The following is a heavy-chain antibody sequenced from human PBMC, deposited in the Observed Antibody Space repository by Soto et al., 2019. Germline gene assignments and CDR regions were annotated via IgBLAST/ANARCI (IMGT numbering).Heavy chain of an antibody. V-gene: IGHV3-33*01. CDR2: IWYDGSNK. D-gene: IGHD6-19*01. CDR3: ARDKKAVAAFLDY. Sequence: GGSMRPSCAASGVTFSSYGMHCVRQAPGKGLEWVAVIWYDGSNKYYADSVKGRFTISRDNSKNTLYLQMNSLRAEDTAVYYCARDKKAVAAFLDYWGQGTLVTVSS. CDR1: GVTFSSYG. J-gene: IGHJ4*02.